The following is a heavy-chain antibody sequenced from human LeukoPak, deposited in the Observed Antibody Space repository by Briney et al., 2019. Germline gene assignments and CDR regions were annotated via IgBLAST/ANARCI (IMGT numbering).Heavy chain of an antibody. CDR1: GFTFSSYA. CDR2: ISYDGSIK. CDR3: ARDYDYGNYFDY. V-gene: IGHV3-30-3*01. Sequence: GRSLRLSCAASGFTFSSYAMHWVRQAPGKGLEWVAVISYDGSIKYYADSVKGRFTISRDNSKNTLYLQMNSLRAEDTAVYYCARDYDYGNYFDYWGQGTLVTVSS. J-gene: IGHJ4*02. D-gene: IGHD4-17*01.